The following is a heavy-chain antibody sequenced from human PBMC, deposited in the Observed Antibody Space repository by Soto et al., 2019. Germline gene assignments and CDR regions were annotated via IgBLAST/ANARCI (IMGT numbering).Heavy chain of an antibody. J-gene: IGHJ6*02. CDR1: GFTFSIYI. D-gene: IGHD6-13*01. V-gene: IGHV3-21*01. CDR3: ARDHSSSWYYYYGMDV. Sequence: GSLRLSCAASGFTFSIYIINWVRQAPGKGLEWVSSISSSSSYIYYADSVKGRFTISRDNSKNTLYLQMNSLRAEDTAVYYCARDHSSSWYYYYGMDVWGQGTTVTVSS. CDR2: ISSSSSYI.